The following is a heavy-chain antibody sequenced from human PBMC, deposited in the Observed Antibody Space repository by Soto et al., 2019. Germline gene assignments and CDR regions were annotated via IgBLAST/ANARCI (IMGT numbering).Heavy chain of an antibody. J-gene: IGHJ6*02. CDR1: GDTFNSFA. CDR3: ARDKDREQLGGSYYYALDV. CDR2: IIPIFRTP. Sequence: QVRLVQSGAEVKKPGSSVKVSCKASGDTFNSFAISWVRQAPGQGLEWMGGIIPIFRTPKYAQKFQGRVTIPADEFTSTAYMELSRLRSEDTAVYYCARDKDREQLGGSYYYALDVWGQGTTVIVSS. V-gene: IGHV1-69*12. D-gene: IGHD1-1*01.